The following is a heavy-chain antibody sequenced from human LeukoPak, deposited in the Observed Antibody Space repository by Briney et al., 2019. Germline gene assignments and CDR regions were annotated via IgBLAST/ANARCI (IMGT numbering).Heavy chain of an antibody. D-gene: IGHD3-10*01. J-gene: IGHJ5*02. CDR1: GGSISSGGYY. CDR2: IYYSGST. V-gene: IGHV4-31*03. Sequence: SETLSLTCTVSGGSISSGGYYWSWIRQHPGKGPEWIGYIYYSGSTYYNPSLKSRVTISVDTSKNQFSLKLSSVTAADTAVYYCAAFHGSGLQRFDPWGQGTLVTVSS. CDR3: AAFHGSGLQRFDP.